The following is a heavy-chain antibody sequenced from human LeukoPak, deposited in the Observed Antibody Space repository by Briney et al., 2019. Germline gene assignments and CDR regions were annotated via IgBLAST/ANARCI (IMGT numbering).Heavy chain of an antibody. V-gene: IGHV4-61*02. J-gene: IGHJ6*02. CDR3: ARGRDDFWRNYYYYYGMDV. CDR2: IYTSGST. D-gene: IGHD3-3*01. Sequence: SQTLSLTCTVSGGSISSGSYYWSWIRQPAGKGLEWIGRIYTSGSTNYNPSLKSRVTISVDTSKNQFSLKLSSVTAADTAVYCCARGRDDFWRNYYYYYGMDVWGQGTTVTVSS. CDR1: GGSISSGSYY.